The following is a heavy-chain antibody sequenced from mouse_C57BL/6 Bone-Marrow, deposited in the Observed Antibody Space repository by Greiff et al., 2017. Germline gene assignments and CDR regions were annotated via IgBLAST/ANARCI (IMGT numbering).Heavy chain of an antibody. Sequence: QQPGAELVKPGASVKLSCKASGYTFTSYWMHWVKQRPGQGLEWIGMIHPNSGSTNYNEKFKSKATLTVDKSSSTAYMQLSSLTSEDSAVYYCARGYYGSSSWYFDVWGTGTTVTVSS. J-gene: IGHJ1*03. D-gene: IGHD1-1*01. V-gene: IGHV1-64*01. CDR2: IHPNSGST. CDR3: ARGYYGSSSWYFDV. CDR1: GYTFTSYW.